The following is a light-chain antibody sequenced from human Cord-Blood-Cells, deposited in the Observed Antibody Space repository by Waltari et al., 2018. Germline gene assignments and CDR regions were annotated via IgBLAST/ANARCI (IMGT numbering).Light chain of an antibody. CDR2: DAS. J-gene: IGKJ5*01. CDR1: PSVSSD. V-gene: IGKV3-11*01. Sequence: EIVLTQSPATLSLSPGERANLSCRASPSVSSDLAWYQQKPGQAPRLLIYDASNRATGIPARFSGSGSETDFTLTISSLEPEDFAVYYCQQRSNWPPTFGQGTRLEIK. CDR3: QQRSNWPPT.